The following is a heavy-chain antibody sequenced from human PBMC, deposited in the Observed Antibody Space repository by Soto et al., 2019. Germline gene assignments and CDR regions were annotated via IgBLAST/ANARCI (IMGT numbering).Heavy chain of an antibody. CDR2: FDPEDGET. CDR3: ATDWSITFGGVIVS. J-gene: IGHJ4*02. D-gene: IGHD3-16*02. Sequence: ASVKVSCKVSGYTLTELSMHWVRQAPGKGLEWMGGFDPEDGETIYAQKFQGRVTMTEDTSTDTAYMELSSLRSEDTAVYYCATDWSITFGGVIVSWGQGTLVTVSS. V-gene: IGHV1-24*01. CDR1: GYTLTELS.